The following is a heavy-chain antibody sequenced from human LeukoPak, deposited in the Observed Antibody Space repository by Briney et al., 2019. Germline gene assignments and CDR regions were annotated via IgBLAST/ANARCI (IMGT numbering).Heavy chain of an antibody. V-gene: IGHV3-48*03. CDR1: GFPFSIYE. D-gene: IGHD6-19*01. CDR2: IGSSGTTR. Sequence: GGSLRLSCAVSGFPFSIYEMNWVRQAPGKGLEWVSNIGSSGTTRYYADSVKGRFSISKDNAKNSLYLQMNSLRVEDTGVYYCALLAVASDFDYWGQGALVTVSS. CDR3: ALLAVASDFDY. J-gene: IGHJ4*02.